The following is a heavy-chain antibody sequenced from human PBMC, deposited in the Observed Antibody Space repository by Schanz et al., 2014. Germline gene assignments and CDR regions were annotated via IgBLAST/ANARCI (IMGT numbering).Heavy chain of an antibody. V-gene: IGHV4-34*01. D-gene: IGHD4-17*01. Sequence: QVQLQQWGAGLLKPSETLSLTCAVYGGSFSDYYWSWIRQPPGKGLEWIGEINHSGSTYYNPSLKSRVTISVDRSKNQFSLILNSVTAADTAVYYCARSPGDFPGWFDSWGQGTLVTVSS. CDR1: GGSFSDYY. CDR3: ARSPGDFPGWFDS. CDR2: INHSGST. J-gene: IGHJ5*01.